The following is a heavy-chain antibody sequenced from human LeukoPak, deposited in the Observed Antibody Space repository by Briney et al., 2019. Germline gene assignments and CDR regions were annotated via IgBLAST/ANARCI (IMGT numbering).Heavy chain of an antibody. CDR3: AKDRGTYFDY. V-gene: IGHV3-30*02. Sequence: GGSLRLSCAASGFTFSSYGMHWVRQAPGQGLEWVAFIRYDGSNKYYADSVKGRFTISRDNSKNTLYLQMNSLRAEDTAVYYCAKDRGTYFDYWGQGTLVTVSS. D-gene: IGHD1-1*01. CDR2: IRYDGSNK. CDR1: GFTFSSYG. J-gene: IGHJ4*02.